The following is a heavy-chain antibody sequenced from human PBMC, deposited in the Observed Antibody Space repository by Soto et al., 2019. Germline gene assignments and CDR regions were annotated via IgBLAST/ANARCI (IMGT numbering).Heavy chain of an antibody. V-gene: IGHV3-30-3*01. J-gene: IGHJ4*02. CDR2: ISYEGTNK. CDR3: VAAEQWLAAPFDY. CDR1: GFTFSRYV. D-gene: IGHD6-19*01. Sequence: QVQLVESGGGVVQPGTSLRLSCSASGFTFSRYVMHWVRQAPGKGLDWVTLISYEGTNKKYAESVKGRFTISRDNSKNTVCLQMNTLRAEDTAVYYCVAAEQWLAAPFDYWGQGTLVTVSS.